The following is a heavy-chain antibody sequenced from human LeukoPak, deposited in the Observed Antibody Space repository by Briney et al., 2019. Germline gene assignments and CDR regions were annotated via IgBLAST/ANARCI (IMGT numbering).Heavy chain of an antibody. CDR2: IYYSGST. CDR3: ARGFRGVVVVPADYFDY. Sequence: SETLSLTCTASGSSISSGDYYWSWIRQPPGKGLEWIGYIYYSGSTYYNPSLKSRVTISVDTSKNQFSLKLSSVTAADTAVYYCARGFRGVVVVPADYFDYWGQGTLVTVSS. D-gene: IGHD2-2*01. J-gene: IGHJ4*02. V-gene: IGHV4-30-4*08. CDR1: GSSISSGDYY.